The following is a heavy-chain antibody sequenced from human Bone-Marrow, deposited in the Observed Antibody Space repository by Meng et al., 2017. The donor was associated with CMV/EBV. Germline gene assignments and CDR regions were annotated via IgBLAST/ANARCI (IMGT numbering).Heavy chain of an antibody. D-gene: IGHD3-10*01. CDR2: IWYDGSQK. V-gene: IGHV3-33*06. J-gene: IGHJ4*01. Sequence: GESLKISCAASGFTFSSYSMNWVRQAPGKGLEWVAVIWYDGSQKYYTDSVKGRFTISRDNSKNTLYLQMNSLRAEDTAVYYCAKGYGSGSCVDYWGHGTLVTVSS. CDR3: AKGYGSGSCVDY. CDR1: GFTFSSYS.